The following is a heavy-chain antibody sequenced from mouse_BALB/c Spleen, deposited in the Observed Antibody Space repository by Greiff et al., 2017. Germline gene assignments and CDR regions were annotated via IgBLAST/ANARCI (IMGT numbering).Heavy chain of an antibody. Sequence: EVQGVESGGGLVQPGGSMKLSCVASGFTFSNYWMNWVRQSPEKGLEWVAEIRLKSNNYATHYAESVKGRFTISRDDSKSSVYLQMNNLRAEDTGIYYCTREYGNPFDYWGQGTTLTVSS. V-gene: IGHV6-6*02. CDR1: GFTFSNYW. J-gene: IGHJ2*01. D-gene: IGHD2-10*02. CDR3: TREYGNPFDY. CDR2: IRLKSNNYAT.